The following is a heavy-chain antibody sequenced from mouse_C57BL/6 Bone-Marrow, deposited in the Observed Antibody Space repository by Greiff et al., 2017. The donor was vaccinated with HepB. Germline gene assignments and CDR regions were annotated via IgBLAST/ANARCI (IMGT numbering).Heavy chain of an antibody. V-gene: IGHV1-55*01. J-gene: IGHJ3*01. Sequence: VQLQQPGAELVKPGASVKMSCKASGYTFTSYWITWVKQRPGQGLEWIGDIYPGSGSTNYNEKFKSKATLTVDTSSSTAYMQLSRLTSEDSAVYYCAKESADDGYRFAYWGQGTLVTVSA. D-gene: IGHD2-3*01. CDR3: AKESADDGYRFAY. CDR1: GYTFTSYW. CDR2: IYPGSGST.